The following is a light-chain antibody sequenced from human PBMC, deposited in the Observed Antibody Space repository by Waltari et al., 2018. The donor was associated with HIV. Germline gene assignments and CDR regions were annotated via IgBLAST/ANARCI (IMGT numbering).Light chain of an antibody. CDR3: QQHYDSPFT. Sequence: DIVMTQSPDSLAVSLGERATINCKSSQSVLYSSNNKNYLAWYQQKSGQPPKLLISWASTRESGVPDRFSGSGSGTDFTLTISSLQAEDVAVYYCQQHYDSPFTFGQGTRLEIK. CDR2: WAS. J-gene: IGKJ5*01. V-gene: IGKV4-1*01. CDR1: QSVLYSSNNKNY.